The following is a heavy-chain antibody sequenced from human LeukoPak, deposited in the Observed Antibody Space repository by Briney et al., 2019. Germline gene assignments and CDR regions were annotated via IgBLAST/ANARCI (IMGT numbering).Heavy chain of an antibody. Sequence: PGGSLRLSCAASGFTFSSYGMHWVRQAPGKGLEWVAFIRYDGSNKYYADSVKGRFTISRDNSKNTLYLQMNSLRAEDTAVYYCAKRKRIAVAGTGGYFDYWGQGTLVTVSS. CDR3: AKRKRIAVAGTGGYFDY. CDR1: GFTFSSYG. V-gene: IGHV3-30*02. D-gene: IGHD6-19*01. J-gene: IGHJ4*02. CDR2: IRYDGSNK.